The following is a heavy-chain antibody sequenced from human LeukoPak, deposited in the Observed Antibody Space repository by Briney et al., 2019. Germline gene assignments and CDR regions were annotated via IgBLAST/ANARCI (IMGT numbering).Heavy chain of an antibody. J-gene: IGHJ3*02. D-gene: IGHD3-10*01. CDR1: GYTFTSYY. CDR3: VRDRGYGSANYDAFAI. V-gene: IGHV1-46*01. CDR2: INPSGVTT. Sequence: ASVKVSCKASGYTFTSYYMDWVRQAPGQGLEWMGIINPSGVTTSYARKCQGRVTMTRDTSTTTVYMELSSLRHEDTAVYNCVRDRGYGSANYDAFAISGEGKIVTVSS.